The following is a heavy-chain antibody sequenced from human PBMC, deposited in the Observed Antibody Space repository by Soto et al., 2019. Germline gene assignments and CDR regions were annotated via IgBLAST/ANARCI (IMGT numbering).Heavy chain of an antibody. D-gene: IGHD3-16*01. CDR2: ISPGSRYP. CDR3: ARDIGFDYVN. CDR1: GFTFGDSY. Sequence: GGSLRLSCAGSGFTFGDSYMSWIRQAPGKGLEWLSYISPGSRYPAYADSVRGRFTISRDSAGNALHLAMNYLSAEDTGVYFCARDIGFDYVNWGQGTLVTVSS. J-gene: IGHJ4*02. V-gene: IGHV3-11*06.